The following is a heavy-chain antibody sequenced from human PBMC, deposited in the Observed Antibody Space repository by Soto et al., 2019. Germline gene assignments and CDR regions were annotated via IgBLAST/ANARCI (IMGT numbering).Heavy chain of an antibody. CDR2: INHSGST. J-gene: IGHJ4*02. V-gene: IGHV4-34*01. Sequence: QVQLQQWGAGLLKPSETLSLTCAVYGGSFSGYYWSWIRQPPGKGLESIGEINHSGSTNYNPSLKSRVTISVDTSKNQFSLKLSSVTAADTAVYYCARRLAGWKRTFDYWGQGTLVTVSS. CDR3: ARRLAGWKRTFDY. D-gene: IGHD6-19*01. CDR1: GGSFSGYY.